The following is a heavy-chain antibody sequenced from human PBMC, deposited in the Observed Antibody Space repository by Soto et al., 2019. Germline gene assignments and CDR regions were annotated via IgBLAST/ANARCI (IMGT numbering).Heavy chain of an antibody. CDR2: ISLYSDGT. CDR1: GYTFSNYS. D-gene: IGHD2-2*01. J-gene: IGHJ5*02. V-gene: IGHV1-18*01. Sequence: QVQLVQSGGEVKRPGASVKVSCKTSGYTFSNYSITWVRQAPGQPLEWLGWISLYSDGTNYAQKFQGRVSMTTDTSTPTAYMELRSLRSDDTAVYYCARVVPGAEAWFGPWGQGTLVTVSS. CDR3: ARVVPGAEAWFGP.